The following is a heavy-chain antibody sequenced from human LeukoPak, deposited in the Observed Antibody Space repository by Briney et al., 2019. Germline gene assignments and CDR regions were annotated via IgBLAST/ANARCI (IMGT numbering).Heavy chain of an antibody. Sequence: GGSLRLSCAASGFTFSSYAMHWVRQAPGKGLEWVAVISYDGSNKYYADSVKGRFTISRGNSKNTLYLQMNSLRAEDTAVYYCARDSRSSWYGEDFDYWGQGTLVTVSS. D-gene: IGHD6-13*01. CDR1: GFTFSSYA. CDR2: ISYDGSNK. J-gene: IGHJ4*02. V-gene: IGHV3-30*04. CDR3: ARDSRSSWYGEDFDY.